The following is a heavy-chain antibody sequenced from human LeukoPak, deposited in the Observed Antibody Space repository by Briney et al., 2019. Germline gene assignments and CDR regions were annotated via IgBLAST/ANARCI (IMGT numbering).Heavy chain of an antibody. CDR2: INPNSGGT. D-gene: IGHD6-6*01. CDR1: GYTFTGYY. V-gene: IGHV1-2*02. J-gene: IGHJ4*02. Sequence: ASVKVSCKASGYTFTGYYMHWVRQAPGQGLEWMGWINPNSGGTNYAQKFQGRVTMTRDTSISTAYMELSRLRSDDTAAYYCAREGRYSSSSSGPYFDYWGQGTLVTVSS. CDR3: AREGRYSSSSSGPYFDY.